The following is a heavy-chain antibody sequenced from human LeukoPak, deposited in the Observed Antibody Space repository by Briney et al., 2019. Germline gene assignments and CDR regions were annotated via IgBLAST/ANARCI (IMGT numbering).Heavy chain of an antibody. CDR2: INPSGGST. J-gene: IGHJ4*02. V-gene: IGHV1-46*01. CDR1: GYSFTNYY. D-gene: IGHD2-21*01. CDR3: ARGRYGGGENDFDS. Sequence: GASVKVSCKASGYSFTNYYMRWVRQAPGLGLEWMGIINPSGGSTTYAQKFQGRVIMTRDTSTTTVYMELGSLRSEDTAVYYCARGRYGGGENDFDSWGQETPVTVSS.